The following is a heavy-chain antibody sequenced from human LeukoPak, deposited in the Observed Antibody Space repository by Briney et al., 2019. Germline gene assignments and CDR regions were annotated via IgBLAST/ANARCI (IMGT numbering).Heavy chain of an antibody. CDR3: AKLGYSSTLYYMDV. CDR2: IRYDGSNK. D-gene: IGHD6-19*01. CDR1: GFTFSSYG. V-gene: IGHV3-30*02. Sequence: HSGGSLRLSCAASGFTFSSYGMHWVRQAPGKGLEWVAFIRYDGSNKYYADSVKGRFTISRDNAKNSLYLQMNSLRAEDTAVYYCAKLGYSSTLYYMDVWGKGTTVTVSS. J-gene: IGHJ6*03.